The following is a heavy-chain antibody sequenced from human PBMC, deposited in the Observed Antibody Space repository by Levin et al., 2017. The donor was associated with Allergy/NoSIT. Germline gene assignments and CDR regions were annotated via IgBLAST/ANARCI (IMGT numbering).Heavy chain of an antibody. CDR1: GYTFTSFD. D-gene: IGHD7-27*01. CDR3: TRGPPNWGFDY. J-gene: IGHJ4*02. CDR2: MSPHSGNT. V-gene: IGHV1-8*01. Sequence: ASVKVSCKPSGYTFTSFDINWVRQATGQGLEWMGWMSPHSGNTGYAQKFQGRVTMTRNTSISTAYMELSSLRSEDTAVYYCTRGPPNWGFDYWGQGTLVTVSS.